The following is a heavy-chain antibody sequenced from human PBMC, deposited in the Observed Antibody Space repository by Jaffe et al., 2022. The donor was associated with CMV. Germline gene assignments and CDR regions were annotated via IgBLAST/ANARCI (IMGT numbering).Heavy chain of an antibody. CDR3: AKDNVGYSSSWFGGSRGNPFDY. CDR1: GFTFDDYA. Sequence: EVQLVESGGGLVQPGRSLRLSCAASGFTFDDYAMHWVRQAPGKGLEWVSGISWNSGSIGYADSVKGRFTISRDNAKNSLYLQMNSLRAEDTALYYCAKDNVGYSSSWFGGSRGNPFDYWGQGTLVTVSS. V-gene: IGHV3-9*01. J-gene: IGHJ4*02. CDR2: ISWNSGSI. D-gene: IGHD6-13*01.